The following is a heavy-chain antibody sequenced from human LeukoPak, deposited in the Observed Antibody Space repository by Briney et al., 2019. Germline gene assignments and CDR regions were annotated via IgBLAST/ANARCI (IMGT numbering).Heavy chain of an antibody. Sequence: KPSETLSLTCTVSGGSISSSSYYWGWIRQPPGKGLEWIGSIYYSGSTYYNPSLKSRVTISVDTSKNQFSLKLSSVTAADTAVYYCAREFPVSYDSSGPPFDYWGQGTLVTVSS. CDR3: AREFPVSYDSSGPPFDY. CDR2: IYYSGST. V-gene: IGHV4-39*07. D-gene: IGHD3-22*01. CDR1: GGSISSSSYY. J-gene: IGHJ4*02.